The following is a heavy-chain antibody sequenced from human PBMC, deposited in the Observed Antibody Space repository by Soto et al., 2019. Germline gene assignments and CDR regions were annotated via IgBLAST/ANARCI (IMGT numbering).Heavy chain of an antibody. Sequence: SVKVSCKASGGTFSSYAISWVRQAPGQGLEWMGGIIPIFGTANYAQKFQGRVTITADKSTSTAYMELSSLRSEDTAVYYCARVGGISNYYYGMDVWGQGTTVTVSS. CDR1: GGTFSSYA. CDR3: ARVGGISNYYYGMDV. J-gene: IGHJ6*02. V-gene: IGHV1-69*06. D-gene: IGHD2-15*01. CDR2: IIPIFGTA.